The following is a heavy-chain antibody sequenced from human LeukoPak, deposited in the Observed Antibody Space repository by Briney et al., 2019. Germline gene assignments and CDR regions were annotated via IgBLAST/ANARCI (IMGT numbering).Heavy chain of an antibody. D-gene: IGHD3-10*01. J-gene: IGHJ4*02. CDR2: IIPFFGTA. Sequence: SSVKVSCKASGGTFSSYAISWVRQAPGQGLEWMARIIPFFGTANYAQKFQGRVTITTDESTSTAYMELSSLRSEDTAVYYCARDPLGFGESSDYWGQGTLVTVSS. V-gene: IGHV1-69*05. CDR3: ARDPLGFGESSDY. CDR1: GGTFSSYA.